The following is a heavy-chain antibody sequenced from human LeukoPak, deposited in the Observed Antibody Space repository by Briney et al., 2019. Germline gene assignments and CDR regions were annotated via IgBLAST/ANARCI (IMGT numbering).Heavy chain of an antibody. V-gene: IGHV3-48*03. Sequence: GGPLTLSCAATGFTFSSYEMNWLRRAPGKGLEWVSYISSSGSTIYYADSVKGRFTISRDNDKNSLYLQMNSLRAEDTAVYYCARSRCPSLFHYWGQGTLVTVSS. J-gene: IGHJ4*02. CDR2: ISSSGSTI. CDR1: GFTFSSYE. CDR3: ARSRCPSLFHY. D-gene: IGHD3-16*02.